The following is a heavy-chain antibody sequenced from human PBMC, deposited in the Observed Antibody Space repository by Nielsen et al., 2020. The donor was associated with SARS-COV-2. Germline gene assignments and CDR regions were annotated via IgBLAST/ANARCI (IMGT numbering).Heavy chain of an antibody. V-gene: IGHV4-59*13. CDR3: ARVPLGIAGTTDYYYGMDV. CDR2: IFSSGST. Sequence: SETLSLTCTVSGGSISSYYWSWIRQPPGKGLEGIGYIFSSGSTNYNPSLKSRVTISIDTSKNRFSLKLSSVTAADRAVYYCARVPLGIAGTTDYYYGMDVWGQGTTVTVSS. J-gene: IGHJ6*02. CDR1: GGSISSYY. D-gene: IGHD1-20*01.